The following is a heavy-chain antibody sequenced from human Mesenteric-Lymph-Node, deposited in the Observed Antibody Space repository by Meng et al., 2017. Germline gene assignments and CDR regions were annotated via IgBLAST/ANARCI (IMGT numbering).Heavy chain of an antibody. CDR3: STLYRLDP. CDR2: IAPETHGGTT. V-gene: IGHV3-15*04. J-gene: IGHJ5*02. Sequence: LWEPQGGLSMQGGSLELAGPRLGFSFNPAWMHWGRQAPGKGLEWIGRIAPETHGGTTDYATPVEGRFTISRSDSKNMLYLQMNSLKIEDTAVYYCSTLYRLDPWGQGTLVTVSS. CDR1: GFSFNPAW. D-gene: IGHD3-16*01.